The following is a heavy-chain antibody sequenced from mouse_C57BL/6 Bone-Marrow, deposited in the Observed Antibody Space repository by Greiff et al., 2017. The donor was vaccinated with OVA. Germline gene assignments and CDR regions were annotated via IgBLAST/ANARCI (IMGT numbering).Heavy chain of an antibody. V-gene: IGHV5-12*01. CDR2: ISNGGGST. CDR3: ARQDAMDY. J-gene: IGHJ4*01. CDR1: GFTFSDFY. Sequence: DVKLVESGGGLVQPGGSLKLSCAASGFTFSDFYMYWIRQTPEKRLEWVAYISNGGGSTYYPDTVKGRFTISRDNAKNTLYLQMSRLKSEDTAMYYGARQDAMDYWGQGTSVTVSS.